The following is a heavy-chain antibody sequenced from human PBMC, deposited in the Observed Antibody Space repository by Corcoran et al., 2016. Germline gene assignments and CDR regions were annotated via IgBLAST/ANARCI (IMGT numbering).Heavy chain of an antibody. Sequence: EVQLVESGGGLVKPGGSLRLSCAASGFTFSSYSMNWVRQAPGKGLEWVSSISSSSSYIYYADSVKGRFTISRDNAKNSLYLQMNSLRAEDTAVYYCARVYLYFSSTSCYSDYYYGMDVWGQGTTVTVSS. V-gene: IGHV3-21*01. J-gene: IGHJ6*02. CDR2: ISSSSSYI. CDR1: GFTFSSYS. CDR3: ARVYLYFSSTSCYSDYYYGMDV. D-gene: IGHD2-2*01.